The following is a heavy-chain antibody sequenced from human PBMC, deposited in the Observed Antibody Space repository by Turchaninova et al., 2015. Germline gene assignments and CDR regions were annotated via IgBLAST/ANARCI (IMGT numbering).Heavy chain of an antibody. CDR1: GYPFTTPF. J-gene: IGHJ4*02. V-gene: IGHV1-46*01. Sequence: QVHLVQSGAEVKKPGASVRVSCKASGYPFTTPFMHWMRQAPGQGLEGMGLIKPTAGTTVYAQRCQGRVTLTRDTSTSTVYMDLSSLTSEDTAVYYCARVLGSAANSGDWGQGTLVTVSS. CDR3: ARVLGSAANSGD. CDR2: IKPTAGTT. D-gene: IGHD4/OR15-4a*01.